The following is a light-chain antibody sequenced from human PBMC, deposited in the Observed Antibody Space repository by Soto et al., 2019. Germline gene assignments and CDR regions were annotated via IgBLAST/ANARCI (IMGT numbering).Light chain of an antibody. Sequence: EIVLTQSPGTLSLSPGEGATLSCRASQSISSTFLAWYQHKPGQAPRVLIYGASTRATGIPARFSGSGSGTEFTLTISSLQSEDFAVYYCQQYNNWPYTFGQGTKLEIK. V-gene: IGKV3-15*01. J-gene: IGKJ2*01. CDR1: QSISSTF. CDR2: GAS. CDR3: QQYNNWPYT.